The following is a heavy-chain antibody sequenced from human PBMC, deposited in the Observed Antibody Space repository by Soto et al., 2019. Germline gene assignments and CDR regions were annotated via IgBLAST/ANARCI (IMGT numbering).Heavy chain of an antibody. Sequence: SETLSLTCTVSGGSISSSSYYWGWIRQPPGKGLEWIGSIYYSGSTYYNPSLKSRVTISVDTSKNQFSLKLSSVTAVDTAVYYCARDVGMDDYWGQGTLVTVSS. D-gene: IGHD7-27*01. CDR3: ARDVGMDDY. CDR1: GGSISSSSYY. V-gene: IGHV4-39*07. CDR2: IYYSGST. J-gene: IGHJ4*02.